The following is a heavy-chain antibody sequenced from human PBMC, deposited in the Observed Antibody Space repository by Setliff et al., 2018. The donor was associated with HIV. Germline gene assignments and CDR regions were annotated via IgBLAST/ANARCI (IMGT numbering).Heavy chain of an antibody. CDR3: ARGKGVGGVIITGGLDV. D-gene: IGHD3-10*01. J-gene: IGHJ6*02. CDR1: GYTFTSYD. Sequence: ASVKVSCKASGYTFTSYDINWVRQATGQGLEWMGWMNPNSGVSGYALKFHDRVTMTRDTSITTLYMELSSLTSEDTAVYYCARGKGVGGVIITGGLDVWGQGTTVTVS. CDR2: MNPNSGVS. V-gene: IGHV1-8*02.